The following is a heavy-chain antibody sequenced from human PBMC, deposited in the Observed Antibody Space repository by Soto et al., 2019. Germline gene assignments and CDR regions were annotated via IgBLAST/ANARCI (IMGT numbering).Heavy chain of an antibody. CDR3: ARDPSGYCSGGSCDDYHYYALDC. CDR1: GASIRTGGYY. CDR2: IYFSGNT. V-gene: IGHV4-31*03. J-gene: IGHJ6*02. D-gene: IGHD2-15*01. Sequence: PSETLSLTCTVSGASIRTGGYYWSWIRQHPGKGLEWIGYIYFSGNTYYNPSLKSRVTISVDTSKNQFSLKLSSVTAADTAVYYCARDPSGYCSGGSCDDYHYYALDCRGQGTTVTVSS.